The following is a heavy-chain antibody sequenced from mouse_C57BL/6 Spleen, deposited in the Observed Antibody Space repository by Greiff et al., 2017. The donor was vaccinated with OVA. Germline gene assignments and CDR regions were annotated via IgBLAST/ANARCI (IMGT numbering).Heavy chain of an antibody. Sequence: DVKLVESGPGLVKPSQSLSLTCSVTGYSITSGYYWNWIRQFPGNKLEWMGYISYDGSNNYNPSLKNRISITRDTSKNQFFLKLNSVTTEDTATYYCARNDYDYAMDYWGQGTSVTVSS. CDR2: ISYDGSN. V-gene: IGHV3-6*01. D-gene: IGHD2-4*01. CDR1: GYSITSGYY. CDR3: ARNDYDYAMDY. J-gene: IGHJ4*01.